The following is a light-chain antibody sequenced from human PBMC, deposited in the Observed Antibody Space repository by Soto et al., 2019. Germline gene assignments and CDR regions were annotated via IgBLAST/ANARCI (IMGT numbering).Light chain of an antibody. CDR2: GAS. CDR3: QQYGSSRT. V-gene: IGKV3-20*01. J-gene: IGKJ1*01. Sequence: EIVLTQSPGTLSLSPGERATLSCRASQSVSSNYLAWYQQKPGQAPRLLIYGASSRATGIPDRFSGRGSGTDFTLTISRLESEDFAVYYCQQYGSSRTFGQGPKVDIK. CDR1: QSVSSNY.